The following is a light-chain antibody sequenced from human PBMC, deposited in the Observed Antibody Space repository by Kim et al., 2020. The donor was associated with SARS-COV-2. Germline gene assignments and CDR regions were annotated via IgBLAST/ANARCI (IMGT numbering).Light chain of an antibody. J-gene: IGKJ2*01. CDR3: QQYNNWPGT. CDR2: GAS. Sequence: SVSPGERAPLSCRASQSVSSNLAWYQQKPGQAPRLLIYGASTRATGIPARFSGSGSGTEFTLTISSLQSEDFAVYYCQQYNNWPGTFGQGTKLEIK. CDR1: QSVSSN. V-gene: IGKV3-15*01.